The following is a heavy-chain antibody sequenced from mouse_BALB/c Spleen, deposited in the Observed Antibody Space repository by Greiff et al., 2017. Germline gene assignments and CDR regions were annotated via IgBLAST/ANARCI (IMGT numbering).Heavy chain of an antibody. CDR2: IWAGGST. D-gene: IGHD2-14*01. J-gene: IGHJ3*01. V-gene: IGHV2-9*02. CDR3: ARDEGYRYAWFAY. CDR1: GFSLTSYG. Sequence: VMLVESGPGLVAPSQSLSITCTVSGFSLTSYGVHWVRQPPGKGLEWLGVIWAGGSTNYNSALMSRLSISKDNSKSQVFLKMNSLQTDDTAMYYCARDEGYRYAWFAYWGQGTLVTVSA.